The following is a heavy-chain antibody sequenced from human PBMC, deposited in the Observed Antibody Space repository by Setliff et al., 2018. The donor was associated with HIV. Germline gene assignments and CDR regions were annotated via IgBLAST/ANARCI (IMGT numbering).Heavy chain of an antibody. Sequence: SETLSLTCAVYGGSFSGYYWSWVRQPPGKGLEWIGTIYHSGSTYYNPSLKSRVTISVDTSKNQFSLRLSSVTAADSAVYYCARRRETIVVVIGIPNWYFDLWGRGTLVTVPQ. V-gene: IGHV4-34*01. D-gene: IGHD2-21*01. CDR1: GGSFSGYY. CDR2: IYHSGST. J-gene: IGHJ2*01. CDR3: ARRRETIVVVIGIPNWYFDL.